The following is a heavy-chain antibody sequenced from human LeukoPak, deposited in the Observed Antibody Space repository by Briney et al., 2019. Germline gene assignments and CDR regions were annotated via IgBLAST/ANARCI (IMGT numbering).Heavy chain of an antibody. CDR2: ISGSGGST. D-gene: IGHD6-13*01. J-gene: IGHJ4*02. V-gene: IGHV3-23*01. CDR1: GFTFSSYA. CDR3: ARIPPGSSSWHVRVVGYFDY. Sequence: GGSLRLSCAASGFTFSSYAMSWVRQAPGKGLEWVSAISGSGGSTYYADSVKGRFTISRDNSKNTLYLQMNSLRAEDTAVYYCARIPPGSSSWHVRVVGYFDYWGQGTLVTVTS.